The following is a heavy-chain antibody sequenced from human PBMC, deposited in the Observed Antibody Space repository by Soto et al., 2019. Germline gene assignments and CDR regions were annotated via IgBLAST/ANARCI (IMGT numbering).Heavy chain of an antibody. CDR1: GGTFSSYA. CDR2: ISGSGGST. J-gene: IGHJ6*02. Sequence: SCKASGGTFSSYAISWVRQAPGKGLEWVSAISGSGGSTYYADSVKGRFTISRDNSKNTLYLQMNSLRAEDTAVYYCAKSPSYYYGMDVWGQGTTVTVSS. V-gene: IGHV3-23*01. CDR3: AKSPSYYYGMDV.